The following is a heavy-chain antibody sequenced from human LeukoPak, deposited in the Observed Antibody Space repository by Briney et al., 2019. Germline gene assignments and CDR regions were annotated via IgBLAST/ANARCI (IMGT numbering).Heavy chain of an antibody. V-gene: IGHV5-51*01. D-gene: IGHD2-2*01. CDR1: GYSFTTYW. CDR2: IYPGDSDT. J-gene: IGHJ4*02. CDR3: ARRRGCSSTSCPREY. Sequence: GEALKISCRGSGYSFTTYWIGWVSQMPGKGLEWRGIIYPGDSDTRYNPSFQGQVTMSADKSINTAYLHWSSLKASDTARYYCARRRGCSSTSCPREYWGEGTVVSVSS.